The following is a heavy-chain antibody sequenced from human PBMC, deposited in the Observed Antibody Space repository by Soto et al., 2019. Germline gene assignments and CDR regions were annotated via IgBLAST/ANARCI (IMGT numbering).Heavy chain of an antibody. V-gene: IGHV3-30*18. CDR2: ISYDGSIK. CDR1: GFTFRSYG. CDR3: ANSEYSRYKNIDV. D-gene: IGHD5-18*01. Sequence: QVQLVESGGGVVQPGRSLRLSCAASGFTFRSYGMHWVRQAPSRGLEWVALISYDGSIKYYADSVRGRFTISRDNSKNTLYLQMNSLRAEDTAVYYCANSEYSRYKNIDVWGQGTTVTVSS. J-gene: IGHJ6*02.